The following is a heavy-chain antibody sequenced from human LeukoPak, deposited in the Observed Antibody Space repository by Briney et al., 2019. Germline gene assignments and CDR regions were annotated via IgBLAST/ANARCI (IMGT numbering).Heavy chain of an antibody. Sequence: GRSLRLSCAASGFTFDDYSMPWVRLPPGKGLEWVSTINWNSGTIGYADSVKGRFTISRDNAKNSLYLQMNSLRAEDTALYYCVKPYGSGSYYFDSWGQGTLVAVSS. J-gene: IGHJ4*02. D-gene: IGHD3-10*01. V-gene: IGHV3-9*01. CDR1: GFTFDDYS. CDR3: VKPYGSGSYYFDS. CDR2: INWNSGTI.